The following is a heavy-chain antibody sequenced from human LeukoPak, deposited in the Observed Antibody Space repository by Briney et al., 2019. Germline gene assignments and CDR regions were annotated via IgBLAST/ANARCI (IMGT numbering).Heavy chain of an antibody. Sequence: GGSLRLSCAASGFTFSSYSMNWVRQAPGKGLEWVSSISSSSSYIYYADSVKGRFTISRDNAKNSLYLQMNSLRAEDTAVYYCARLRGDGYNDLEWGQGTLVTVSS. J-gene: IGHJ4*02. CDR2: ISSSSSYI. V-gene: IGHV3-21*01. CDR1: GFTFSSYS. CDR3: ARLRGDGYNDLE. D-gene: IGHD5-24*01.